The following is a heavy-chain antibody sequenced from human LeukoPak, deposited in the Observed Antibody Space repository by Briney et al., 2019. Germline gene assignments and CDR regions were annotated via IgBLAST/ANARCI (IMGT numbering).Heavy chain of an antibody. CDR1: GYTFTGYY. V-gene: IGHV1-2*02. J-gene: IGHJ6*03. CDR3: ARTRRGYSYGYGHMDV. Sequence: GASVKVSCKASGYTFTGYYMHWVRQAPGQGLEWMGWINPNSGGTNYAQKFQGRVTMTRDTSISTAYMELSRPRSDDTAVYYCARTRRGYSYGYGHMDVWGKGTTVTVSS. D-gene: IGHD5-18*01. CDR2: INPNSGGT.